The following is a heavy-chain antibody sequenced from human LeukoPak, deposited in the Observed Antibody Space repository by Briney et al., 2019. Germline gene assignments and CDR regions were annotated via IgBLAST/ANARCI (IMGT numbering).Heavy chain of an antibody. CDR1: GFTFRSYW. V-gene: IGHV3-7*01. CDR2: IKEDESAK. Sequence: PGGSLRLSCAASGFTFRSYWMAWVRQAPGKGLEWVANIKEDESAKHQADSVKGRFTISRDNAQNSVYLQMSSLRGEDTAVYYCARDVGGSLDYWAKGPLVTVSS. J-gene: IGHJ4*02. CDR3: ARDVGGSLDY. D-gene: IGHD3-16*01.